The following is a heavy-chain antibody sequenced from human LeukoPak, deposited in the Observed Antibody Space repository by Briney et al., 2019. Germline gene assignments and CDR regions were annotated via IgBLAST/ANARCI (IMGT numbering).Heavy chain of an antibody. D-gene: IGHD6-13*01. V-gene: IGHV4-38-2*02. CDR2: IYHSGST. Sequence: SETLSLTCTVSGYSISSGYYWGWIRQPPGKGLEWIGGIYHSGSTYYNPSLKSRVTISVDTSKNQFSLKLSSVTAADTAVYYCARDAKAGTDFWGQGTLVTVSS. CDR3: ARDAKAGTDF. CDR1: GYSISSGYY. J-gene: IGHJ4*02.